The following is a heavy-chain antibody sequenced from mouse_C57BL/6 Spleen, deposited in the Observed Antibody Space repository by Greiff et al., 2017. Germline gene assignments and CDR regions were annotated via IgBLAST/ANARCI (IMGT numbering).Heavy chain of an antibody. CDR3: AALWDDY. D-gene: IGHD1-1*02. CDR1: GYAFSSSW. Sequence: QVQLQQSGPELVKPGASVKISCKASGYAFSSSWMNWVKQRPGKGLEWIGRIYPGDGDTNYNGKFKGKATLTADKSSSTAYMQLSSLTSEDSAVYFCAALWDDYWGQGTTLTVSS. V-gene: IGHV1-82*01. CDR2: IYPGDGDT. J-gene: IGHJ2*01.